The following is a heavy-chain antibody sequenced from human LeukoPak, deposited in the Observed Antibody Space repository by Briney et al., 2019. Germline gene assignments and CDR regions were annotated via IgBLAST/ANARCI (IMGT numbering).Heavy chain of an antibody. CDR2: ISYDGSNK. CDR3: ARAQDYYDSSGVTGGAFDI. Sequence: GGSLRLSCAASGFTFSSYAMSWVRQAPGKGLEWVAVISYDGSNKYYADSVKGRFTISRDNSKNTLYLQMNSLRAEDTAVYYCARAQDYYDSSGVTGGAFDIWGQGTMVTVSS. V-gene: IGHV3-30-3*01. D-gene: IGHD3-22*01. J-gene: IGHJ3*02. CDR1: GFTFSSYA.